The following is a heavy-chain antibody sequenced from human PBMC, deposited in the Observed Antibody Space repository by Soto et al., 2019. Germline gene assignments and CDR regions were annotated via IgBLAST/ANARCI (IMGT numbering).Heavy chain of an antibody. Sequence: SGPTLVNPTQTLTLTCTFSEFSLSTSGVGVGWIRQPPGKALEWLALIYWDDDKRYSPSLKSRLTITKNTSKNQVVLTMTNMDPVDTATYFCAHSLIPNWGSRGAFDYWGQGTLVTVSS. CDR2: IYWDDDK. D-gene: IGHD7-27*01. J-gene: IGHJ4*02. CDR1: EFSLSTSGVG. CDR3: AHSLIPNWGSRGAFDY. V-gene: IGHV2-5*02.